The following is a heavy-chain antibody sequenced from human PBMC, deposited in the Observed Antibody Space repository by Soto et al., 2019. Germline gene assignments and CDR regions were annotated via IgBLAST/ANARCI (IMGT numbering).Heavy chain of an antibody. CDR3: AKSEWLVP. Sequence: QVQLVESGGGVVQPGRSLRLSCAAPGFTFSSYGMHWVRQAPGKGLEWVAVISYDGSNKYYADSVKGRFTISRDNSKNTLYLQMNSLRAEDTAVYYCAKSEWLVPWGQGTLVTVSS. CDR1: GFTFSSYG. CDR2: ISYDGSNK. J-gene: IGHJ4*02. D-gene: IGHD6-19*01. V-gene: IGHV3-30*18.